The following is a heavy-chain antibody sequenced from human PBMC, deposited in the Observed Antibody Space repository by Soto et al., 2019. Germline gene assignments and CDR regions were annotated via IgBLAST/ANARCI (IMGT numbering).Heavy chain of an antibody. Sequence: PSETLSLTCTVSGGSVSSGSYYWSWIRQPPGKGLEWIGYIYYSGSTNYNPSLKSRVTISVDTSKNQFSLKLSSVTAADTAVYYCESVQTEDGKEEYYYYGMDVWGQGTTVTVSS. V-gene: IGHV4-61*01. CDR3: ESVQTEDGKEEYYYYGMDV. J-gene: IGHJ6*02. D-gene: IGHD1-1*01. CDR1: GGSVSSGSYY. CDR2: IYYSGST.